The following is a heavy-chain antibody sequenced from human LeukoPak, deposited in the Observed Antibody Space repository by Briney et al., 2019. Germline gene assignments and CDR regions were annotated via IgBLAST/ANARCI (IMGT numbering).Heavy chain of an antibody. V-gene: IGHV3-73*01. Sequence: GGSLRLSCAASGFTFSGSPMHWVRQASGKGLEWVGRIKSNTNSYATAYAASVKGRFTISRDDSKNTLYLQMNSLRVEDTAVYYCAKDRVNWYSHFDLWGQGTLVTVSS. CDR1: GFTFSGSP. CDR3: AKDRVNWYSHFDL. CDR2: IKSNTNSYAT. J-gene: IGHJ4*02. D-gene: IGHD2-21*02.